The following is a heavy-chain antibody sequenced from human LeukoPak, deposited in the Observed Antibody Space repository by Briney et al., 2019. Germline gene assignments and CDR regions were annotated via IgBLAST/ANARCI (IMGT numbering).Heavy chain of an antibody. CDR3: PREGGVRGVNISSWFDP. Sequence: ASVKVSCKASGYTFTGYYMHWVRQAPGQGLGWMGWISAYNGNTHYAQKLQGRVTMTTDTSTSTAYMELRRLRSDDTAVYYGPREGGVRGVNISSWFDPWGQGTLVTVSS. D-gene: IGHD3-10*01. V-gene: IGHV1-18*04. CDR1: GYTFTGYY. CDR2: ISAYNGNT. J-gene: IGHJ5*02.